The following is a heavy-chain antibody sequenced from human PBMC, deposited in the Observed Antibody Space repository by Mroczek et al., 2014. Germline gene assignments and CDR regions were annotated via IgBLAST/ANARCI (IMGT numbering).Heavy chain of an antibody. CDR2: ISAYNGNT. CDR1: GYTFTSYG. Sequence: SGAEVKKPGASVKVSCKASGYTFTSYGISWVRQAPGQGLEWMGWISAYNGNTNYAQKLQGRVTMTTDTSTSTAYMELRSLRSDDTAVYYCARDNDIVGATTRRGDDAFDIWGQGTMVTVSS. J-gene: IGHJ3*02. CDR3: ARDNDIVGATTRRGDDAFDI. V-gene: IGHV1-18*01. D-gene: IGHD1-26*01.